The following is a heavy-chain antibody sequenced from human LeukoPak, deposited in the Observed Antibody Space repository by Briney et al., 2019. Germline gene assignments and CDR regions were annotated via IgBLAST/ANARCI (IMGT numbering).Heavy chain of an antibody. J-gene: IGHJ3*02. CDR2: ISGSGGST. CDR3: AEAMVGATVRAFDI. D-gene: IGHD1-26*01. CDR1: GFTFSSYA. Sequence: GGSLRLSCAASGFTFSSYATSWVRQAPGKGLEWVSAISGSGGSTYYADSVKGRFTISTDNSKNPLYLQMNSLRAEDTAVYYCAEAMVGATVRAFDIWGQGTMVTVSS. V-gene: IGHV3-23*01.